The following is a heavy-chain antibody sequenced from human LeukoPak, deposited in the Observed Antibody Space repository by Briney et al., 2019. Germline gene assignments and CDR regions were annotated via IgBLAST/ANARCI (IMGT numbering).Heavy chain of an antibody. CDR2: ISYDGSNK. J-gene: IGHJ4*02. CDR1: GFTFSSYG. V-gene: IGHV3-30*03. D-gene: IGHD2-2*01. Sequence: GGSLRLSCAASGFTFSSYGMHWVRQAPGKGLEWVAVISYDGSNKYYADSVKGRFTISRDNSKNTLYLQMNSLRAEDTAVYYCARGEEVVPAAIISFDYWGQGTLVTVSS. CDR3: ARGEEVVPAAIISFDY.